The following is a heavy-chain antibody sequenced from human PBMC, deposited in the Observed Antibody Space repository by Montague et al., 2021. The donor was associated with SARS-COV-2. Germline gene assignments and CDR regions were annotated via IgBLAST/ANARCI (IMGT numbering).Heavy chain of an antibody. J-gene: IGHJ6*03. CDR2: TYYRSKWYN. V-gene: IGHV6-1*01. CDR3: ARLRDGVVPSPILGVGPYYSYYYMDV. Sequence: CAISGDSVSSNSAAWNWIRQSPSRGLEWLGRTYYRSKWYNDYAVSAKSRITINPDTSKNQFSLQLNSVTPEDTAVYYCARLRDGVVPSPILGVGPYYSYYYMDVWGRGTTVTVSS. D-gene: IGHD3-10*01. CDR1: GDSVSSNSAA.